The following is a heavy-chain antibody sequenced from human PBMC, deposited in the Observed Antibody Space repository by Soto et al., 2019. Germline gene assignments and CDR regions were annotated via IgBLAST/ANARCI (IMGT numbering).Heavy chain of an antibody. D-gene: IGHD3-9*01. J-gene: IGHJ5*02. CDR2: IYPGDSDT. V-gene: IGHV5-51*01. Sequence: PGESLKISCKGSGYSFTSYWIGWVRQMPGKGLEWMGIIYPGDSDTRYSPSFQGQVTISADKSISTAYLQWSSLKASDTAMYYCARRGVRYFDWLDRFDPWGQGTLVTVSS. CDR3: ARRGVRYFDWLDRFDP. CDR1: GYSFTSYW.